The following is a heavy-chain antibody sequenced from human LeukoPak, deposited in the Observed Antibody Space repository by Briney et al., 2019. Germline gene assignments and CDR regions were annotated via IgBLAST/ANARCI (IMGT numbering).Heavy chain of an antibody. D-gene: IGHD1-7*01. V-gene: IGHV1-69*13. CDR1: GGTFSSYA. J-gene: IGHJ6*03. CDR3: AREPRGRITGTTGPYYYYKDV. Sequence: SVKVSCKASGGTFSSYAISWVRQAPGQGLEWLGGIIPIFGTANYAQKFQGRVTITADEPTSTAYMELSSLRSEDTAVYYCAREPRGRITGTTGPYYYYKDVWGKGTTVTVSS. CDR2: IIPIFGTA.